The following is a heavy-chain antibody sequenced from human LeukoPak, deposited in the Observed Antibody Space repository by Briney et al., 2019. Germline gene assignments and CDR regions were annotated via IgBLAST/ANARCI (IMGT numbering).Heavy chain of an antibody. V-gene: IGHV4-59*01. CDR1: GGSISSYY. J-gene: IGHJ4*02. CDR2: IYYSGST. D-gene: IGHD3-10*01. CDR3: ARDGYGSGSYYPFDY. Sequence: ETLSLTCTVSGGSISSYYWSWIRQPPGKGLEWIGYIYYSGSTNYNPSLKSRVTISVDTSKNQFSLKLSSVTAADTAVYYCARDGYGSGSYYPFDYWGQGTLVTVSS.